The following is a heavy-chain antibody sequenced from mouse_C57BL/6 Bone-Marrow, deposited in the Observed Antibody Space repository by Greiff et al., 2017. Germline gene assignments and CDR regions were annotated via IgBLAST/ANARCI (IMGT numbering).Heavy chain of an antibody. CDR1: GYTFTSYG. Sequence: QVQLQQSGAELARPGASVQLSCKASGYTFTSYGISWVKQRTGKGLEWIGEIYPRSGNTYYHEKFKGKATLTAEKSSSTAYMELRSLTSEDSAVYFCARLQYYGSSDLYWYFDVWGTGTTVTVSS. J-gene: IGHJ1*03. D-gene: IGHD1-1*01. CDR2: IYPRSGNT. V-gene: IGHV1-81*01. CDR3: ARLQYYGSSDLYWYFDV.